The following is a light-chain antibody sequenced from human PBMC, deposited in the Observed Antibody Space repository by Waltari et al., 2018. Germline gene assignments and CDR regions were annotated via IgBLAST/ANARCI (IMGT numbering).Light chain of an antibody. CDR3: QSTDSTNNHVI. Sequence: SYELTQPPSVSVSPGQTARITCPGDSFPEQYAYWYQQKPGQSPTLIIYKDNERRSGIPERFSGSSSGTTATLTISGVQAEDEADYYCQSTDSTNNHVIFGGGTKVTVL. V-gene: IGLV3-25*03. CDR1: SFPEQY. CDR2: KDN. J-gene: IGLJ2*01.